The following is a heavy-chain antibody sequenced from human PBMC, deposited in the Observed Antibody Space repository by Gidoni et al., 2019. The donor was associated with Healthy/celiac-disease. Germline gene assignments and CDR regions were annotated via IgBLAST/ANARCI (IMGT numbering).Heavy chain of an antibody. CDR2: ISSSSSYI. CDR1: GFTFSSSS. J-gene: IGHJ4*02. Sequence: EVQLVESGGGLVKPGGSLRLSCAASGFTFSSSSINWVRQAPGKGLEWVSSISSSSSYIYYADSVKGRFTISRDNAKNSLYLQMNSLRAEDTAVYYCARDGYPYYDSSGYYYLCDYWGQGTLVTVSS. CDR3: ARDGYPYYDSSGYYYLCDY. V-gene: IGHV3-21*01. D-gene: IGHD3-22*01.